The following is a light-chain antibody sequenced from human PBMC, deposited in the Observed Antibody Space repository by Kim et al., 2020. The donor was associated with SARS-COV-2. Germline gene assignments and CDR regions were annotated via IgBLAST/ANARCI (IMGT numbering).Light chain of an antibody. CDR1: NIGSKS. V-gene: IGLV3-21*04. Sequence: SYELTQPPSVSVAPGKTARITCGGSNIGSKSVHWYQQKPGQAPVLVIYSDSGRPSGIPERFSGSNSGNTATLTISRVEAGDEADYHCQVWDSSSDQVFGG. CDR2: SDS. J-gene: IGLJ3*02. CDR3: QVWDSSSDQV.